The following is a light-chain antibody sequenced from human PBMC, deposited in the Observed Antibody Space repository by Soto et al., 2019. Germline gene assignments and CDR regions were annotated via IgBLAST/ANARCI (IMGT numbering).Light chain of an antibody. CDR3: CSYSTRSHTYV. CDR2: EGN. V-gene: IGLV2-23*01. Sequence: QSALTQPASVSGSPGQSITISCTGTSTDVGSYDLVSWYQQHPGKAPKLMIYEGNKRPSGVSNRFSGSKSDNTASLTISGLQAEDEADYYCCSYSTRSHTYVFGTGTKLTVL. CDR1: STDVGSYDL. J-gene: IGLJ1*01.